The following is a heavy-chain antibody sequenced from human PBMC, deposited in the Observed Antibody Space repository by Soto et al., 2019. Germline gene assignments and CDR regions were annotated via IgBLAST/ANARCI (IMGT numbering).Heavy chain of an antibody. D-gene: IGHD3-9*01. Sequence: ASVKVSCKASGYTFTGYYMHWVRQAPGQGLEWMGWINPNSGGTNYAQKFQGRVTMTRDTSISTAYMELSRLRSDDTAVYYCARVGYYDILTVYYYGMDVWGQGTRVTVSS. CDR3: ARVGYYDILTVYYYGMDV. V-gene: IGHV1-2*02. CDR1: GYTFTGYY. J-gene: IGHJ6*02. CDR2: INPNSGGT.